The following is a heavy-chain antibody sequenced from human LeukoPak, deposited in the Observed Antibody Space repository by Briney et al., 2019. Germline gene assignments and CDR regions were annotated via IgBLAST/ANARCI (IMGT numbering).Heavy chain of an antibody. CDR1: GGSISSSSYY. Sequence: SETLSLTCTVSGGSISSSSYYWGWIRQPPGKGLEWIGSIYYSGSTYYNPSLKSRVTISVDTSKNQFSLKLSSVTAADTAVYYCAGSYGDPWAGDYWGQGTLVTVSS. D-gene: IGHD4-17*01. CDR3: AGSYGDPWAGDY. J-gene: IGHJ4*02. V-gene: IGHV4-39*07. CDR2: IYYSGST.